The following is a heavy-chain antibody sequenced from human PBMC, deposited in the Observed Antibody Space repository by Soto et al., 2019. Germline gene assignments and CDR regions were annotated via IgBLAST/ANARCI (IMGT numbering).Heavy chain of an antibody. D-gene: IGHD3-10*01. CDR2: IWYDGSNK. CDR3: ARHDYYGSGGMDV. J-gene: IGHJ6*01. V-gene: IGHV3-33*01. Sequence: QVQLVESGGGVVKPGRSLRLSCAASGFTFSSYGMHWVRQAPGKGLEWVAVIWYDGSNKYYADSVKGRFTISRDNSKNTLYLQMNRLRGEDTAVYYCARHDYYGSGGMDVWGQGTTVTVSS. CDR1: GFTFSSYG.